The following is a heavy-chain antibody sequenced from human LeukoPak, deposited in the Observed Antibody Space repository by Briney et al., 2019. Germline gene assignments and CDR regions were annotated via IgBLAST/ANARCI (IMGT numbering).Heavy chain of an antibody. CDR3: ARELNGAFDP. J-gene: IGHJ5*02. CDR1: GFTFSSYS. CDR2: INQDGSEK. D-gene: IGHD1-1*01. Sequence: GGSLRLSCAASGFTFSSYSMNWVRQAPGKGLEWVANINQDGSEKYYVDSVKGRFTISRDNAKNSLYLQMNSLRAEDTAVYYCARELNGAFDPWGQGTLVTVSS. V-gene: IGHV3-7*01.